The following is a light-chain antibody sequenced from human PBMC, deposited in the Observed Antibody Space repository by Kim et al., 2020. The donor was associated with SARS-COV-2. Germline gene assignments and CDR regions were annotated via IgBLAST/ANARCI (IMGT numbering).Light chain of an antibody. V-gene: IGKV3-11*01. Sequence: EVVLTQSPATLSLSPGERASLSCRANQRVVNYVAWYQQKEGRPPRLLIYDASKRDAGIPPRFSGSGSGTDFTLTITSLEPDDFAIYYCQQRRHWPPSHIFGGGTKLEI. J-gene: IGKJ4*01. CDR3: QQRRHWPPSHI. CDR2: DAS. CDR1: QRVVNY.